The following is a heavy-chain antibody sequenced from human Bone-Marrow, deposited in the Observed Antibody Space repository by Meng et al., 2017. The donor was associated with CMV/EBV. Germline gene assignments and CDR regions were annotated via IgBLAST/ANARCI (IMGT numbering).Heavy chain of an antibody. V-gene: IGHV3-30*04. CDR3: ARWSSRNNDY. CDR2: ISYDGSNK. Sequence: GESLKISCAASGFTFSSYAMHWVRQAPGKGLEWVAVISYDGSNKYYADSVKGRFTISRDNSKNTLYLQMNSLRAEDTAVYYCARWSSRNNDYWGQGTRVTGSS. CDR1: GFTFSSYA. D-gene: IGHD6-13*01. J-gene: IGHJ4*02.